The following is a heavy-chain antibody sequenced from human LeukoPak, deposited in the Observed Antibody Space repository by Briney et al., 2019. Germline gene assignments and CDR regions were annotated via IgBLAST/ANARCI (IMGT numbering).Heavy chain of an antibody. J-gene: IGHJ4*02. CDR1: GFTFRSYA. CDR3: ARGKHTAAIPDY. D-gene: IGHD6-13*01. CDR2: INADVSST. Sequence: TGGSLRLSCAASGFTFRSYAMSWVRQAPGKGLVWVSRINADVSSTSYADSVKGRFTISRDNAKNTLYLQMNSLRAEDTAVYYCARGKHTAAIPDYWGQGTLVTVSS. V-gene: IGHV3-74*01.